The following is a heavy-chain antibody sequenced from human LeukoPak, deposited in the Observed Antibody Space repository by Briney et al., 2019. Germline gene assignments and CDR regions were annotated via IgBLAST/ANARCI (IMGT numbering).Heavy chain of an antibody. J-gene: IGHJ4*02. Sequence: SVKVSCKASGYTFTGYYMHWVRQAPGQGLEWMGGIIPIFGTANYAQKFQGRVTITTDESTSTAYMELSSLRSEDTAVYYCAREYCSGGSCYSEFDYWGQGTLVTVSS. CDR3: AREYCSGGSCYSEFDY. CDR1: GYTFTGYY. D-gene: IGHD2-15*01. V-gene: IGHV1-69*05. CDR2: IIPIFGTA.